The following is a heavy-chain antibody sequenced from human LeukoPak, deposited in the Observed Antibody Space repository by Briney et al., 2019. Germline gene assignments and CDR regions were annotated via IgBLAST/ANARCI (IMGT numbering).Heavy chain of an antibody. CDR1: GFTFSSYA. Sequence: PGGSLRLACAASGFTFSSYAMSWVRQAPGKGLEWVSAISGSGGSTYYADSVKGWFTISRDNSKNTLYLQMNSLRAEDTAVYYCAKHERWLQFYYYYYYMDVWGKGTTVTVSS. D-gene: IGHD5-24*01. J-gene: IGHJ6*03. V-gene: IGHV3-23*01. CDR2: ISGSGGST. CDR3: AKHERWLQFYYYYYYMDV.